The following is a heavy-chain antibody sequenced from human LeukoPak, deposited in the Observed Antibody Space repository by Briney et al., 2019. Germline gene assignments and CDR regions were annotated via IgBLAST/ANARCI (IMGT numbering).Heavy chain of an antibody. Sequence: SETLSLTCSVSGASVSNHYCTWIRQPPGKRLEWIGYAYYSGSTKYNASLKSRGTISVDTSKNQFSLRLNSVTAADTAVYYCAISYGGYVLDSWGQGTLVIGSS. CDR2: AYYSGST. J-gene: IGHJ4*02. V-gene: IGHV4-59*02. CDR1: GASVSNHY. D-gene: IGHD5-12*01. CDR3: AISYGGYVLDS.